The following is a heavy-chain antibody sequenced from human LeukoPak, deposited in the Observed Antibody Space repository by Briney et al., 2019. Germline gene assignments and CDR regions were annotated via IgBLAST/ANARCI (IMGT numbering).Heavy chain of an antibody. CDR1: GFTVSNNF. D-gene: IGHD6-19*01. V-gene: IGHV3-66*01. Sequence: GGSLRLSCAASGFTVSNNFMSWVRQAPGKGLESVSVIYSGDNTYYPDSVKGRFTISRDNSKNTLYLQMNSLRAEDTAVYYCATGKQWLAFDYWGQGTLVTVSS. J-gene: IGHJ4*02. CDR3: ATGKQWLAFDY. CDR2: IYSGDNT.